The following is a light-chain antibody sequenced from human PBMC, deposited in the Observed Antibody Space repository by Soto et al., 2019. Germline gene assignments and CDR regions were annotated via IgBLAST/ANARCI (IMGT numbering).Light chain of an antibody. CDR3: QQYNSYSFT. V-gene: IGKV1-5*01. Sequence: DIQMTQSPSTLSASVGDRVTITCRASPSISSWLAWYQQKPGKAPKLLIYDASSLESGVPSSFSGSGSGTEFTLTISSLQPDDFATYYCQQYNSYSFTFGPGTKVDIK. J-gene: IGKJ3*01. CDR1: PSISSW. CDR2: DAS.